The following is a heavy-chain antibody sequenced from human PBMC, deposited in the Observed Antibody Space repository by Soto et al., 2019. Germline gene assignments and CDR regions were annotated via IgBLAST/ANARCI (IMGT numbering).Heavy chain of an antibody. CDR3: AKGAYDPSTKGQYYFDY. Sequence: GESLKISCKGSGYSFTSCWIGWVRQMPGKGLEWMGIIYPADSDTRYSPSFQGQVTISADKSITTAYLQWSSLKASDTAMYYCAKGAYDPSTKGQYYFDYWGQGTLVTVSS. CDR1: GYSFTSCW. J-gene: IGHJ4*02. V-gene: IGHV5-51*01. CDR2: IYPADSDT. D-gene: IGHD5-12*01.